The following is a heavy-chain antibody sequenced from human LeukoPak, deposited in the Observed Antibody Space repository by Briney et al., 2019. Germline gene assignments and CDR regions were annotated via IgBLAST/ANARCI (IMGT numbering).Heavy chain of an antibody. CDR2: VKSITDGGTT. CDR3: TTADYGGESAAY. V-gene: IGHV3-15*01. CDR1: GFTFSNAW. Sequence: GGSLRLSCAASGFTFSNAWMSWVRHAPGKGLERVGRVKSITDGGTTDYAAPVKGRLTISRDDSKNTLYLQMNSVKTEDTAVYYCTTADYGGESAAYWGQGTLVTVSS. D-gene: IGHD4-23*01. J-gene: IGHJ4*02.